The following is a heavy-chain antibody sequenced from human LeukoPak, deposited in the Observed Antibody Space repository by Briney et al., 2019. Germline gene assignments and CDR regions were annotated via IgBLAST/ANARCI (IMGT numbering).Heavy chain of an antibody. CDR2: ISYDGNNK. CDR3: VRDRYYYDSRGYSLDY. J-gene: IGHJ4*02. D-gene: IGHD3-22*01. V-gene: IGHV3-30-3*01. Sequence: GGSLRLSCAASGFTFSSYDMHWVRQAPGKGLEWVAVISYDGNNKYYADSVKGRFTISRDNSKKTLYLQMNSLRAEDTAVYYCVRDRYYYDSRGYSLDYWGQGTLVTVSS. CDR1: GFTFSSYD.